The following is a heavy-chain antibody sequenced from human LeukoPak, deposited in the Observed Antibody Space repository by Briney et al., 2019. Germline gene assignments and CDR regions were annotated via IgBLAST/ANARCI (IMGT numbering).Heavy chain of an antibody. D-gene: IGHD3-22*01. Sequence: PSETLSLTCTVSGVXISSSSYYWGWIRQPPGKXLXXXXXXXXXXSTYYNPSLKSRLTXSVDTSKNQFSLKLSSVTLADTAIYYCARQTYYYDSRGHPYWYFDLWGRGTLVTVSS. V-gene: IGHV4-39*01. CDR2: XXXXXST. CDR3: ARQTYYYDSRGHPYWYFDL. CDR1: GVXISSSSYY. J-gene: IGHJ2*01.